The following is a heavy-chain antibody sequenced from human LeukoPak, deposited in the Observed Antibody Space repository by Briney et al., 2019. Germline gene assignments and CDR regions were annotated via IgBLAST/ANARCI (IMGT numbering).Heavy chain of an antibody. CDR3: ASSREGRVDSETRLVDY. V-gene: IGHV1-3*01. J-gene: IGHJ4*02. CDR2: INAGNGNT. Sequence: ASVKVSCKASGYTFTSYAMHWVRQAPGQRLEWMGWINAGNGNTKYSQNFQGRVTITRDTSASTAYMELRGLRSEDTAVYYCASSREGRVDSETRLVDYWGQGTLVTVSS. CDR1: GYTFTSYA. D-gene: IGHD1-7*01.